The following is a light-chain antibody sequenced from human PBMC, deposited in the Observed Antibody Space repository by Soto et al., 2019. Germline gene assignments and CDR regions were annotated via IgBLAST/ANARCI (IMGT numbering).Light chain of an antibody. CDR1: QSISDN. CDR3: QQYSDRPRT. CDR2: GAS. Sequence: DIMMTQSPDTLSVSPGERATLSCRASQSISDNLAWFQQRRGQPPRLLMYGASTRATGIPARFSGSGSGTEFTLTISSLQSEDFAVYYCQQYSDRPRTFGQGTKVELK. V-gene: IGKV3-15*01. J-gene: IGKJ1*01.